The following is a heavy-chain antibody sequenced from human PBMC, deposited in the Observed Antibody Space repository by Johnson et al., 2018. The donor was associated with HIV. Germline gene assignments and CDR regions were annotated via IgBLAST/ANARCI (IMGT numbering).Heavy chain of an antibody. D-gene: IGHD3-22*01. CDR2: ISYDGSNK. CDR1: GFTFSSYA. V-gene: IGHV3-30-3*01. Sequence: QVQLVESGGGVVQPGRSLRLSCAASGFTFSSYAMHWVRQAPGKGLEWVAVISYDGSNKYYADSVKGRLPISRDNSKNTLYLQMNSLRAEDTAVYYCARDLSMIVVANAFDIWGQGTMVTVSS. J-gene: IGHJ3*02. CDR3: ARDLSMIVVANAFDI.